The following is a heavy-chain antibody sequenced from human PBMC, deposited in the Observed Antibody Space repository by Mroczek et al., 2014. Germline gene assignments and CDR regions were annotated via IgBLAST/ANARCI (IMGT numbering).Heavy chain of an antibody. CDR3: ASHPVVPAATYPPLGSDP. CDR2: IYWNDDK. V-gene: IGHV2-5*01. J-gene: IGHJ5*02. Sequence: QESGPTLVKPTQTLTLTCTFSGFSLSTSGVGVGWIRQPPGKALEWLALIYWNDDKRYSPSLKSRLTITKDTSKNXVVLTMTNMDPVDTATYYCASHPVVPAATYPPLGSDPWGQGTLVHRL. D-gene: IGHD2-2*01. CDR1: GFSLSTSGVG.